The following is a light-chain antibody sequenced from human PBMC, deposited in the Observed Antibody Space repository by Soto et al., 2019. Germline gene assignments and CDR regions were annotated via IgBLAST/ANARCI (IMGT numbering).Light chain of an antibody. Sequence: DIHMTQSPSTLSASVLDIVTITFLASQSIDTWLAWYHQKPGKAPKLLICDASSLESGVPSRFSGSGSGTEFALTISSLQPDDFATYYCQQYNSYPWTFGQGTKVDIK. J-gene: IGKJ1*01. CDR1: QSIDTW. CDR2: DAS. CDR3: QQYNSYPWT. V-gene: IGKV1-5*01.